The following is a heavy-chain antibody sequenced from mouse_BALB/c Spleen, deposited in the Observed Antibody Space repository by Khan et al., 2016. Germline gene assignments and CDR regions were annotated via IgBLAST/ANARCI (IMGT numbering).Heavy chain of an antibody. Sequence: QVQLQQSGAELVKPGASVKLSCKTPGYTFTSYWIQWVKQRPGQGLGWIGEIFPGTGTTYYNEKFKGKATLTIDTSSSTAYMQLSSLTSEDSADYSGGRGRNWYFDVWGAGTTVTVSS. CDR3: GRGRNWYFDV. CDR2: IFPGTGTT. CDR1: GYTFTSYW. J-gene: IGHJ1*01. V-gene: IGHV1S132*01.